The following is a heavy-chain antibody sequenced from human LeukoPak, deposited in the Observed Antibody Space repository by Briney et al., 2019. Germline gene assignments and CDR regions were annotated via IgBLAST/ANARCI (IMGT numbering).Heavy chain of an antibody. D-gene: IGHD6-6*01. CDR2: INPNSGGT. CDR3: ARKARLGSAARSLGY. J-gene: IGHJ4*02. Sequence: ASVKVSCKASGYTFTGYYMHWVRQAPGQGLEWMGWINPNSGGTNYAQKFQGRVTMTRDTSISTAYMELSSLRSEDTAVYYCARKARLGSAARSLGYWGQGTLVTVSS. CDR1: GYTFTGYY. V-gene: IGHV1-2*02.